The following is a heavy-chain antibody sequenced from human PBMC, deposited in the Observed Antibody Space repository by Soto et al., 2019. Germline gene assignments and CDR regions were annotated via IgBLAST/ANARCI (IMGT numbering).Heavy chain of an antibody. Sequence: SETLSLTCTVSGGSISSHYWSWIRQPPGKGLEWIGYIYYSGSTNYNPSLKSRATISVDTSKNQFSLKVSSVTAADTAVYYCARGSYIWNYEEFVYWGQGTLGTVSS. D-gene: IGHD1-7*01. CDR3: ARGSYIWNYEEFVY. CDR2: IYYSGST. CDR1: GGSISSHY. V-gene: IGHV4-59*11. J-gene: IGHJ4*02.